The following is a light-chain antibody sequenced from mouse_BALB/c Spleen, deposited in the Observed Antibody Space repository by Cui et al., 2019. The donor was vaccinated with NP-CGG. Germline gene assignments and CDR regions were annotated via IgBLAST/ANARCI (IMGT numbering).Light chain of an antibody. CDR2: GTN. CDR1: TGAVTTSNY. Sequence: QAVVTQASALTTSPGETVTLTCRSNTGAVTTSNYANWVQEKPDHLFTGLIGGTNNRAPGVPARFSDSLIGDKAALTITGAQTEDEAMYFCALWYSNHWVFGGGTKLTVL. J-gene: IGLJ1*01. CDR3: ALWYSNHWV. V-gene: IGLV1*01.